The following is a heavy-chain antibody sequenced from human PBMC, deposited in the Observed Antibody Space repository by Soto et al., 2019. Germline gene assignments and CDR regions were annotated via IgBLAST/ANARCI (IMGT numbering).Heavy chain of an antibody. CDR1: GGTFSSYA. Sequence: SVKVSCKASGGTFSSYAISWVRQAPGQGLEWMGGIIPIFGTANYAQKFQGRVTITADESTSTAYMELSSLRSENTAVYYSATSVVVVVSGYYYYGMDVWGQGTTVTVSS. V-gene: IGHV1-69*13. CDR3: ATSVVVVVSGYYYYGMDV. J-gene: IGHJ6*02. D-gene: IGHD2-15*01. CDR2: IIPIFGTA.